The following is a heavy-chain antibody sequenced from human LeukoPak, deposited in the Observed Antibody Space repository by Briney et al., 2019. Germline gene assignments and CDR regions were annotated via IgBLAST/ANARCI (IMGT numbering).Heavy chain of an antibody. D-gene: IGHD6-19*01. CDR2: IYYSGST. J-gene: IGHJ4*02. V-gene: IGHV4-39*01. CDR1: GGSISSSSYY. Sequence: SETLSLTCTVSGGSISSSSYYWGWIRERPGKGRGWIGSIYYSGSTYYNPSLKSRVTISVDTSKNQFSLKLSSVTAADTAVYYCARPYSSGARVDYWGQGTLVTVSS. CDR3: ARPYSSGARVDY.